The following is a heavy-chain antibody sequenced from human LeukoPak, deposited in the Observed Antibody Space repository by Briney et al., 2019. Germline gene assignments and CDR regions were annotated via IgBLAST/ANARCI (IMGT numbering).Heavy chain of an antibody. CDR3: ARGPKYYDFWSGYYTNWFDP. CDR2: INHSGST. CDR1: GGSFSGYY. Sequence: PSETLSLTCAVHGGSFSGYYWSWIRQPPGKGLEWIGEINHSGSTNYNPSLKSRVTISVDTSKNQFSLKLSSVTAADTAVYYCARGPKYYDFWSGYYTNWFDPWGQGTLVTVSS. J-gene: IGHJ5*02. V-gene: IGHV4-34*01. D-gene: IGHD3-3*01.